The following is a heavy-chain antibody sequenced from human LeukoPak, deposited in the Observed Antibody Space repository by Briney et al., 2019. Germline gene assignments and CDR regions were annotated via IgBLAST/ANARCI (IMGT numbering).Heavy chain of an antibody. Sequence: GGSLRLSCAAPGFTFSSYEMNWVRQAPGKGLEWVSYISSSGSTIYYADSVKGRFTISRDNAKNSLYLQMNSLRAEDTAVYYCARAPQVYYDSSGYYFGYWGQGTLVTVSS. V-gene: IGHV3-48*03. J-gene: IGHJ4*02. D-gene: IGHD3-22*01. CDR2: ISSSGSTI. CDR3: ARAPQVYYDSSGYYFGY. CDR1: GFTFSSYE.